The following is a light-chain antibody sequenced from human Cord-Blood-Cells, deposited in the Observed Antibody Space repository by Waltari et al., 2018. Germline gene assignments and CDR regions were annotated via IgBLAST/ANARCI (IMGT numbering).Light chain of an antibody. CDR3: QQSYSTPYT. Sequence: DIQMTQSPSSLAASVGDRVTITCRASPSISSCLTWYQQKPVKAPKLLIYAASSLQSVVPSRFSGSGSGTDFTLTISSLQPEDFATYYGQQSYSTPYTFGQGTKLEIK. V-gene: IGKV1-39*01. J-gene: IGKJ2*01. CDR2: AAS. CDR1: PSISSC.